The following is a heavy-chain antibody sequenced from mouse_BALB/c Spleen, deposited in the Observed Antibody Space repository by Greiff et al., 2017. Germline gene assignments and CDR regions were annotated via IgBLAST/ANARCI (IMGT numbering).Heavy chain of an antibody. CDR2: IDPANGNT. CDR1: GFNIKDTY. Sequence: EVQLQQSGAELVKPGASVKLSCTASGFNIKDTYMHWVKQRPEQGLEWIGRIDPANGNTKYDPKFQGKATITADTSSNTAYPQLSSLTSEDTAVYYCARPTYYGNYIYAMDYWGQGTSVTVSS. J-gene: IGHJ4*01. D-gene: IGHD2-10*01. V-gene: IGHV14-3*02. CDR3: ARPTYYGNYIYAMDY.